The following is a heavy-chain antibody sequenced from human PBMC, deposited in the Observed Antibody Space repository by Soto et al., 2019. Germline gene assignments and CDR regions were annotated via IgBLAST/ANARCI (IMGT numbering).Heavy chain of an antibody. Sequence: GASVKVSCKASGYTFTSYGISWVRQAPGQGLEWMGWISAYNGNTNYAQKLQGRVTMTTDTSTSTAYMELRSLRSDDTAVYYCARSGWSYYYYGMGVWGQGTTVTVSS. D-gene: IGHD2-15*01. V-gene: IGHV1-18*01. J-gene: IGHJ6*02. CDR1: GYTFTSYG. CDR2: ISAYNGNT. CDR3: ARSGWSYYYYGMGV.